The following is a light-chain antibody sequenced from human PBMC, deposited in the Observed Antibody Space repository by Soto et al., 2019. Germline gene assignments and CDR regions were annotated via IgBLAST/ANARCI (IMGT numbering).Light chain of an antibody. V-gene: IGKV1-5*03. Sequence: DIQMTQSPSTLSGSVGDRVTITCRASQTISSWLAWYQQKPGKAPKLLIYKASTLKSGVPSRFSGSGSGTEFTLTISSLQPDDFATYYCQQYNLAFGQGTKVDIK. CDR3: QQYNLA. CDR2: KAS. CDR1: QTISSW. J-gene: IGKJ1*01.